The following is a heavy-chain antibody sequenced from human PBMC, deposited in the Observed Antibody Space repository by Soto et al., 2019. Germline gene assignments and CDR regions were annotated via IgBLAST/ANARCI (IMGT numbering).Heavy chain of an antibody. V-gene: IGHV3-74*01. J-gene: IGHJ4*02. CDR2: IELHGLVT. Sequence: EVQLVESGGGLVQPGGSLRLSCAASGITLNNYWIHWVRQAPGKGLEWVSRIELHGLVTSYADFVKGRFTTSTDNAKNTVYLQMNSLRADDTAVYYCATVFDFWGQGTLVTVSP. CDR3: ATVFDF. CDR1: GITLNNYW. D-gene: IGHD4-17*01.